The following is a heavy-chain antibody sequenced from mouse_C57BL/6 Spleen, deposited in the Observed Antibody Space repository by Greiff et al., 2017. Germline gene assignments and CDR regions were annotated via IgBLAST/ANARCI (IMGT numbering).Heavy chain of an antibody. CDR2: IYPGDGDT. CDR3: SRLPYSYGSSYDY. V-gene: IGHV1-80*01. CDR1: GYAFSSYW. Sequence: QVQLKQSGAELVKPGASVKISCKASGYAFSSYWMNWVKQRPGKGLEWIGQIYPGDGDTNYNGKFKGKATLTADKSSSTAYMQLSSLTSEDSAVYVCSRLPYSYGSSYDYWGQGTTLTVSS. J-gene: IGHJ2*01. D-gene: IGHD1-1*01.